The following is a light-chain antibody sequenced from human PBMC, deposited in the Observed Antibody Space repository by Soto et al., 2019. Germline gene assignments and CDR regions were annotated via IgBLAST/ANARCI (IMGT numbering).Light chain of an antibody. CDR1: QNIGNK. CDR2: DTS. CDR3: QQYNTWSSIT. Sequence: SCRSSQNIGNKLAWYQHKPGQAPRVLIYDTSTRAAGIPARFSGSGSETNLTLTIITLQSEHFAVYYCQQYNTWSSITFGQGTRLEIK. V-gene: IGKV3-15*01. J-gene: IGKJ5*01.